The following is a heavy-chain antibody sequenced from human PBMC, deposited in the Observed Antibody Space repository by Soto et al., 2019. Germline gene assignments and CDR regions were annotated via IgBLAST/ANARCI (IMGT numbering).Heavy chain of an antibody. CDR1: EYTFTSYY. V-gene: IGHV1-46*01. D-gene: IGHD2-21*01. Sequence: GASVKVSCKASEYTFTSYYMHWVRQAPGQGLEWMGIINPSGGSTSYAQKFQGRVTMTRDTSTSTVYMELSSLRSEDTAVYYCARDVEEDGMDVWGQGTTVTVSS. CDR3: ARDVEEDGMDV. CDR2: INPSGGST. J-gene: IGHJ6*02.